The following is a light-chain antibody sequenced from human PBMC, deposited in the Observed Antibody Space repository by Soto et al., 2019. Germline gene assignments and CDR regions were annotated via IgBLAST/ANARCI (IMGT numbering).Light chain of an antibody. CDR2: EVS. CDR1: SSDVGGYNY. J-gene: IGLJ2*01. V-gene: IGLV2-14*01. Sequence: QSALTQPASVSGSPGQSITISCTGTSSDVGGYNYVSWYQQDPGKAPKLMIYEVSNRPSGVSNRFSGSKSGNTASLTISGLQGEDEADYYCSSYTSSSTLFGGGTKLTVL. CDR3: SSYTSSSTL.